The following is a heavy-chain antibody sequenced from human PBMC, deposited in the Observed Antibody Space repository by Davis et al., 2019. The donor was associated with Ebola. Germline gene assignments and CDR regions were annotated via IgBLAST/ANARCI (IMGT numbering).Heavy chain of an antibody. D-gene: IGHD3-10*01. J-gene: IGHJ4*02. CDR3: AKDLTSYYGSGDFFDY. Sequence: PGGSLRLSCAASGFLFSSYAMSWVRQAPGRGLEWASSISASGGATFYADSVKGRIVMSRDNSNDTLYLRMNNLRAEDTAIYYCAKDLTSYYGSGDFFDYWGQGILVTVSS. CDR2: ISASGGAT. V-gene: IGHV3-23*01. CDR1: GFLFSSYA.